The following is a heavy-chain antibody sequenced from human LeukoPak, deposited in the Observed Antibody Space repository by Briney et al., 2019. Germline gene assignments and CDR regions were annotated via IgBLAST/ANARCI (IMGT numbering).Heavy chain of an antibody. CDR2: ISAYNGNT. V-gene: IGHV1-18*01. Sequence: ASVNVSCKASGYTFTSYGISWVRQAPGQGLEWMGWISAYNGNTNYAQKLQGRVTMTTDTSTSTAYMELRSLRSDDTAVYYCARDLVVVPAAKARAGYWGQGTLVTVSS. D-gene: IGHD2-2*01. CDR1: GYTFTSYG. CDR3: ARDLVVVPAAKARAGY. J-gene: IGHJ4*02.